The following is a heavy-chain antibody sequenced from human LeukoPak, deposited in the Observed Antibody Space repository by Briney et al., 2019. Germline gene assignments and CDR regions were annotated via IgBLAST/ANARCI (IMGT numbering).Heavy chain of an antibody. J-gene: IGHJ5*02. V-gene: IGHV1-2*02. CDR1: GYTFTGYY. CDR2: INPNSGGT. CDR3: AKDKEPYYYDSSGYYYH. D-gene: IGHD3-22*01. Sequence: GASVKVSCKASGYTFTGYYMHWVRQAPGQGLEWMGWINPNSGGTNYAQKFQGRVTMTRDTSISTAYMELSRLRSDDTAVYYCAKDKEPYYYDSSGYYYHWGQGTLVTVSS.